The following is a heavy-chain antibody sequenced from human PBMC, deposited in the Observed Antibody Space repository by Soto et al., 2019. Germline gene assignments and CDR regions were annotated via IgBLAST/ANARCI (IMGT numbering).Heavy chain of an antibody. CDR3: ARETWIRRWLHPHYKLCGMDV. CDR2: TYCRSKCYN. D-gene: IGHD5-18*01. J-gene: IGHJ6*02. V-gene: IGHV6-1*01. Sequence: SQTHPLTCAVSARSVSSNSAAWNWFKQFPSRALECLRRTYCRSKCYNDYAVSVKSRITIRPLTSKDQFSLQLISVTPEDTAVYYCARETWIRRWLHPHYKLCGMDVWGQGTTLTV. CDR1: ARSVSSNSAA.